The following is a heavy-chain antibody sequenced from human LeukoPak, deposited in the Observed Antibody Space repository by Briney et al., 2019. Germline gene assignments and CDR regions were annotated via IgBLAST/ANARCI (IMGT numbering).Heavy chain of an antibody. D-gene: IGHD6-19*01. V-gene: IGHV3-64*02. Sequence: GGSLRLSRAVSGFTLNIHAMHWVREAPGKGLEYGSGLNSNGGATYYSDSVQARFVSSRDNSKNTLYLQMDRLRTEDTAVYYCARSPTTGWYYFEDWSQGTLVTVSS. J-gene: IGHJ4*02. CDR3: ARSPTTGWYYFED. CDR2: LNSNGGAT. CDR1: GFTLNIHA.